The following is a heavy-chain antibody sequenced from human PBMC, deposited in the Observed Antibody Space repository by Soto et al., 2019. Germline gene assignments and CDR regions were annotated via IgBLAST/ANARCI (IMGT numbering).Heavy chain of an antibody. CDR1: GGSISSSSYY. V-gene: IGHV4-39*01. J-gene: IGHJ4*02. CDR2: IYYSGST. CDR3: ATIQINVDIVATITEFPHG. D-gene: IGHD5-12*01. Sequence: SETLSLTCTVSGGSISSSSYYWGWIRQPPGKGLEWIGSIYYSGSTYYNPSLKSRVTISVDTSKNQFSLKLSSVTAADTAVYYCATIQINVDIVATITEFPHGWGQGTLVTVSS.